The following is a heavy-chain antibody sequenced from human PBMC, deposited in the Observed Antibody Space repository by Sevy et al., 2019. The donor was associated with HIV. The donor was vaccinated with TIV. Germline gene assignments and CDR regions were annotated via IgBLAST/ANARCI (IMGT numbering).Heavy chain of an antibody. D-gene: IGHD3-22*01. CDR1: GFIFSNYA. V-gene: IGHV3-30-3*01. CDR3: ARENYYDSTSLGSFDV. Sequence: GRSLRLSCAASGFIFSNYAMTWVRQAPGRGVEWVAIISADGGVKYYADSVKGRFTISRDNSDNTLSLQMNSLRTEESALYYCARENYYDSTSLGSFDVWGQGTMVTVSS. CDR2: ISADGGVK. J-gene: IGHJ3*01.